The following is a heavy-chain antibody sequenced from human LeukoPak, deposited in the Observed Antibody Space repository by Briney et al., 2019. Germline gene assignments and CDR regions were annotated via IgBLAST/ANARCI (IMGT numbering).Heavy chain of an antibody. CDR3: ARGSRITMIVVVITKGAFDI. Sequence: PSETLSLTCTVSGGSISSSSYYWGWIRQPPGKGLEWIGSIYYSGSTYYNPSLKSRVTISVDTSKNQFSLKLSSVTAADTAVYYCARGSRITMIVVVITKGAFDIWGQGTMVTVSS. D-gene: IGHD3-22*01. J-gene: IGHJ3*02. CDR2: IYYSGST. CDR1: GGSISSSSYY. V-gene: IGHV4-39*07.